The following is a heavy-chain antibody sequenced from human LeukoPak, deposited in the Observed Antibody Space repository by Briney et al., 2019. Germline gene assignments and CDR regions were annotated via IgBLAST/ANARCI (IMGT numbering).Heavy chain of an antibody. D-gene: IGHD3/OR15-3a*01. Sequence: GGSLRLSCGASGFTFRNYAMSWVRQAPGKGLEWVSHITYSGDSTSYADSVKGRFTISRDNSKNTLYLLLNSLRAEDTAVYYCAKDPDRTSANWFDPWGQGTLVTVSS. V-gene: IGHV3-23*01. CDR3: AKDPDRTSANWFDP. J-gene: IGHJ5*02. CDR1: GFTFRNYA. CDR2: ITYSGDST.